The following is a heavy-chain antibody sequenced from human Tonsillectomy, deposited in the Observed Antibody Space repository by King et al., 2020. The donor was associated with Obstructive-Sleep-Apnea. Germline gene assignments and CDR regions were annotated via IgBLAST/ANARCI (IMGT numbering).Heavy chain of an antibody. D-gene: IGHD3-10*01. CDR2: IYHSGST. V-gene: IGHV4-31*03. J-gene: IGHJ4*02. CDR3: AKIIKGYFDY. CDR1: GGSISRGVYY. Sequence: VQLQESGPGLVKPSQTLSLTCTVSGGSISRGVYYWNWIRQHPGKGLEWIGYIYHSGSTYYNPSLKSRVTISLDTSKNHFSLKLSSVTAADTAVYYCAKIIKGYFDYWGQGTLVTVSS.